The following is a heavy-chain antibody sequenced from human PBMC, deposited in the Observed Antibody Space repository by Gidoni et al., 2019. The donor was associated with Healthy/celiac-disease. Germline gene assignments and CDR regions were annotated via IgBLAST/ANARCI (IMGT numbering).Heavy chain of an antibody. CDR3: AKGTARIQLWLPADY. CDR2: IAYDGSNK. CDR1: GCTFSSYG. Sequence: QVQLVESGGGVVQPGRAMRLSCAASGCTFSSYGMHWVRQAPGKGLEWVAFIAYDGSNKYYADSVKGRFTISRDNSKTTLYLQMNSLSAEDTAVYYCAKGTARIQLWLPADYWGQGTLVTVSS. V-gene: IGHV3-30*18. D-gene: IGHD5-18*01. J-gene: IGHJ4*02.